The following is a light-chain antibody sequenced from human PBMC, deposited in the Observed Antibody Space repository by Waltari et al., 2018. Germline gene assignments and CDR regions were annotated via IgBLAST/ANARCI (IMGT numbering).Light chain of an antibody. J-gene: IGLJ3*02. V-gene: IGLV3-19*01. CDR1: SLRRYY. Sequence: SSELTQDPAVSVALGQTVRITCQGASLRRYYASWYKQRPGQAPRLVLYGQDNRPSGIPDRFSGSTSGDTASLTITGAQAEDEADYYCHSRDTISTRVFGGGTRLTV. CDR2: GQD. CDR3: HSRDTISTRV.